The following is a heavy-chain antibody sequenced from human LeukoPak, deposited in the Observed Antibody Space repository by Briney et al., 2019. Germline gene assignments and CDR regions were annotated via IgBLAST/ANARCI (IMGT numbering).Heavy chain of an antibody. CDR3: ARSPSRYCSSTSCSPLGDA. V-gene: IGHV1-18*01. CDR1: GYTFTSYG. CDR2: ISAYNGNT. J-gene: IGHJ5*02. Sequence: ASVKVSCKASGYTFTSYGISWVRQAPGQGLEGMGWISAYNGNTNYAQKLQGRVTMTTDTSTSTAYMELRSLRSDATAVYYCARSPSRYCSSTSCSPLGDAWGQGTLVTVSS. D-gene: IGHD2-2*01.